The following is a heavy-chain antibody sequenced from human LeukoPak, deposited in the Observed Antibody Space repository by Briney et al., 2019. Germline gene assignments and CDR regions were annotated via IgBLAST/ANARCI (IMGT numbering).Heavy chain of an antibody. CDR1: GFTFSSYA. CDR3: AKLISPYYYETSDYPRSPPSDY. J-gene: IGHJ4*02. Sequence: QTGGSLRLSCAASGFTFSSYAMHWVRQAPGKGLEWVAVISYDGSNKYYAGSVKGRFTISRDNSKNTLDLQMNSLRAEDTAVYFCAKLISPYYYETSDYPRSPPSDYWGQGTLVTVSS. V-gene: IGHV3-30*04. D-gene: IGHD3-22*01. CDR2: ISYDGSNK.